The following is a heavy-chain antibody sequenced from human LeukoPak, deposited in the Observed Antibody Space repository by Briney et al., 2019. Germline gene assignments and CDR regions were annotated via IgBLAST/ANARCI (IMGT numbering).Heavy chain of an antibody. CDR3: AKDLRGYSYGIRNNWFDP. CDR2: ISYDGSNK. Sequence: PGGSLRLSCAASGFTFSSYGMHWVRQAPGKGLEWVAVISYDGSNKYYADSVKGRFTISRDNSKNTLYLQMNSLRAEDTAVYYCAKDLRGYSYGIRNNWFDPWGQGTLVTVSS. D-gene: IGHD5-18*01. V-gene: IGHV3-30*18. CDR1: GFTFSSYG. J-gene: IGHJ5*02.